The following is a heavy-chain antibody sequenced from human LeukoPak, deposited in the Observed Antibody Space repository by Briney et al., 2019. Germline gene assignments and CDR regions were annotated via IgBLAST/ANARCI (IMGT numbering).Heavy chain of an antibody. Sequence: GRSLRLSCAASGFTFDDYAMHWVRQAPGKGLEWVSGISWNSGSIGYADSVKGRFTISRDNAKNSLYLQMNSLRAEDTAVYYCARGSQWLAPPGAFDIWGQGTMVTVSS. V-gene: IGHV3-9*01. D-gene: IGHD6-19*01. CDR1: GFTFDDYA. CDR3: ARGSQWLAPPGAFDI. J-gene: IGHJ3*02. CDR2: ISWNSGSI.